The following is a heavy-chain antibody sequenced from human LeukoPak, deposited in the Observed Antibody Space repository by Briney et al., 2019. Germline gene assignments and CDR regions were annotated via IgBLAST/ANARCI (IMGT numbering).Heavy chain of an antibody. Sequence: SETLSLTCTVSGGSISSSSYYWGWIRQPPGKGLEWIGSIYYSGSTYYNPSLKSRVTISVDTSKNQFSLKLSSVTAADTAVYYCARETGNYDFWSGYYKATFDYWGQGTLVTVSS. CDR1: GGSISSSSYY. CDR3: ARETGNYDFWSGYYKATFDY. V-gene: IGHV4-39*07. J-gene: IGHJ4*02. CDR2: IYYSGST. D-gene: IGHD3-3*01.